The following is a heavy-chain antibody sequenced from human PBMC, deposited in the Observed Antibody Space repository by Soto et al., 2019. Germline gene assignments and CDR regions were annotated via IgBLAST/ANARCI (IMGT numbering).Heavy chain of an antibody. D-gene: IGHD2-15*01. CDR2: ISAYNGNT. J-gene: IGHJ2*01. Sequence: QVQLVQSGSEVKKPGASVKVSCKASGXXFTNYGMSWVRQAPGQGLEWMGWISAYNGNTNHTQNFQGRVTMTTDTSTNTAYMELRSLRSDDTAVYYCARCYCSVGSCYSCWHFDLWGRGALVTVSS. CDR3: ARCYCSVGSCYSCWHFDL. V-gene: IGHV1-18*01. CDR1: GXXFTNYG.